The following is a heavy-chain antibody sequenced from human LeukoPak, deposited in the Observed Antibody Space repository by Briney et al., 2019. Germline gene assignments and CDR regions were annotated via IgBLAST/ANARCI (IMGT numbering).Heavy chain of an antibody. V-gene: IGHV3-23*01. D-gene: IGHD2/OR15-2a*01. CDR3: AKDRARNRRSHDAFDI. CDR2: ISGSGGST. CDR1: GFTFSSYA. Sequence: PGGSLRLSCAASGFTFSSYAMSWVRQAPGKGLEWVSAISGSGGSTYYADSVKGRFTISRDNSKNTLYLQMNSLRAEDTAVYYCAKDRARNRRSHDAFDIRGQGTMVTVSS. J-gene: IGHJ3*02.